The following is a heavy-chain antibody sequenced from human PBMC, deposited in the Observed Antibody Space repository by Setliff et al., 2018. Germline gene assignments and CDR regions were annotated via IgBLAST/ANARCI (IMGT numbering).Heavy chain of an antibody. J-gene: IGHJ4*02. Sequence: VSGASISSGTYYWAWIRQPPGKGLEWIGRIHYRGTTYSNASLASRLTISVDTAKNQFSLKLTSVTAADTAVYYCARTGTYRYFDYWGQGTRVTVSS. CDR1: GASISSGTYY. CDR3: ARTGTYRYFDY. D-gene: IGHD1-1*01. CDR2: IHYRGTT. V-gene: IGHV4-39*01.